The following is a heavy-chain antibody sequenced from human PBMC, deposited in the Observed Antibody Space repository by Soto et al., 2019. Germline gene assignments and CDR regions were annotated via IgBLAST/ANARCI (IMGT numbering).Heavy chain of an antibody. CDR2: INPNSGGT. CDR3: ARWWGSGSYYNVFDYYYGMDV. CDR1: GYTFTGYY. V-gene: IGHV1-2*04. J-gene: IGHJ6*02. Sequence: ASVKVSCKASGYTFTGYYMHWVRQAPGQGLEWMGWINPNSGGTNYAQKFQGWVTMTRDTSISTAYMELSRLRSGDTAVYYCARWWGSGSYYNVFDYYYGMDVWGQVTTVTVSS. D-gene: IGHD3-10*01.